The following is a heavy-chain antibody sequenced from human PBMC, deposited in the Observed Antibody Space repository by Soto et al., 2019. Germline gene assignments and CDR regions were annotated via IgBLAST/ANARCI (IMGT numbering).Heavy chain of an antibody. CDR3: ARDYHSPSGGMDV. Sequence: SETLSLTCTVSGGSINGGDYHWTWIRQTPGKGLEWIGAIYYSGSTYYNPSLKSRIRISVDTSKNQFSLKLSSVTAADTAVYYCARDYHSPSGGMDVWGQGTTVTVSS. J-gene: IGHJ6*02. CDR2: IYYSGST. CDR1: GGSINGGDYH. D-gene: IGHD2-15*01. V-gene: IGHV4-30-4*01.